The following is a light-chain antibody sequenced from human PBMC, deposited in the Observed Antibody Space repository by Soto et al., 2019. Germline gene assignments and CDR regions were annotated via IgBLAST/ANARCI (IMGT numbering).Light chain of an antibody. CDR1: QDISNY. V-gene: IGKV1-33*01. CDR2: DAS. CDR3: QQYDNLPLT. J-gene: IGKJ4*01. Sequence: DIQMTQSTSSLSASVGDRVTITCQAIQDISNYLNWYQQKPGKAPKLLIYDASNLETGVPSRFSGSGSGTDFTFTISSLQPEDIATYYCQQYDNLPLTFGGGTKVEIK.